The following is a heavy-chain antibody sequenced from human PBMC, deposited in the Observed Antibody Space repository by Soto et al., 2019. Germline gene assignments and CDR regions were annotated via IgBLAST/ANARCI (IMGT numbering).Heavy chain of an antibody. CDR2: IYHSGST. Sequence: SETLSLTCAVSGYSISSGYYWGWIRQPPGKGLEWIGSIYHSGSTYYNPSLKSRVTISVDTSKNRFSLKLSSVTAADTAVYYCARRNSFGVVNGEDAFDIWGQGTMVTVSS. V-gene: IGHV4-38-2*01. D-gene: IGHD3-3*01. CDR1: GYSISSGYY. CDR3: ARRNSFGVVNGEDAFDI. J-gene: IGHJ3*02.